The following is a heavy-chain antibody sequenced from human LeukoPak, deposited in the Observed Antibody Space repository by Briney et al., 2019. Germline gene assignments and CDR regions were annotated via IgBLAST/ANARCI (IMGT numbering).Heavy chain of an antibody. V-gene: IGHV3-30-3*01. CDR3: ARNLAAAGYFFDS. CDR1: GFTFSSYA. Sequence: GGSLRLSCAASGFTFSSYAMHWVRQAPGKGLEWVTVISNDGGNKHYADSVRGRFTLSRDNSKNTLYLQMNSLRTEDTAVYYCARNLAAAGYFFDSWGQGTPVTVSS. D-gene: IGHD6-13*01. J-gene: IGHJ4*02. CDR2: ISNDGGNK.